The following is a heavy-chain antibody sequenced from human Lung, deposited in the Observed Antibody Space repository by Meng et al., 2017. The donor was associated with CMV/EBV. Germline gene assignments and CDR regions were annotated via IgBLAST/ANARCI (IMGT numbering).Heavy chain of an antibody. CDR3: ARAGTSSGAFDI. J-gene: IGHJ3*02. Sequence: GESXKISCAASEFNVTSTYMNWVRQAPGKGLEWVSVISSGGHRYYAGSVKGRFTISRDNSKNTLHLQMNSLRAEDTAMYYCARAGTSSGAFDIWGQGTMVTVSS. V-gene: IGHV3-53*01. CDR2: ISSGGHR. CDR1: EFNVTSTY. D-gene: IGHD6-6*01.